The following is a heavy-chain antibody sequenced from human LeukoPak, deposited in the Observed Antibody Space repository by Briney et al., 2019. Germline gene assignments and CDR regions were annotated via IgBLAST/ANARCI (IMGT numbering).Heavy chain of an antibody. J-gene: IGHJ4*02. CDR1: GFTFSSYA. CDR3: AKGDWGFPVDY. D-gene: IGHD7-27*01. CDR2: ISGSGGST. V-gene: IGHV3-23*01. Sequence: GGSLRLSCAASGFTFSSYAISWVRQAPGKGLEWVSAISGSGGSTYYADSVKGRFTISRDNSKNTLYLQMNGLRAEDTAVYYCAKGDWGFPVDYWGQGTLVTVSS.